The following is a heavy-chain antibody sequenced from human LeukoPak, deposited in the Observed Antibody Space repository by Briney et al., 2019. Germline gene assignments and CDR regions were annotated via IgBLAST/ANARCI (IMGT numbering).Heavy chain of an antibody. CDR3: AKDHSYGPHRGDP. V-gene: IGHV3-30*18. J-gene: IGHJ5*02. CDR1: GFTFSSYG. D-gene: IGHD5-18*01. CDR2: ISYDGSNK. Sequence: GGSLRLSCAASGFTFSSYGMHWVRQAPGKGLEWVAVISYDGSNKYYADSVKGRFTISRDNSKNTLYLQMNSLRAEDTAVYYCAKDHSYGPHRGDPWGQGTLVTVSS.